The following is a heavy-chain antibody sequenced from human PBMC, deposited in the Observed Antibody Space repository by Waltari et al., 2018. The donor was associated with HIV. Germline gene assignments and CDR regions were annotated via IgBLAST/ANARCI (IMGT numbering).Heavy chain of an antibody. CDR2: IYPGDSNT. J-gene: IGHJ6*02. CDR1: GYSFTSYW. Sequence: EVQLVQSGAEVKKPGESLKISCKGSGYSFTSYWIGWVRQMPGKGLEWMGIIYPGDSNTRYSPSFQGQVTISADKSINTAYLQWSSLKASDTAMYYCASSSSTSHYYYYGMDVWVQGTTVTVSS. CDR3: ASSSSTSHYYYYGMDV. V-gene: IGHV5-51*01. D-gene: IGHD2-2*01.